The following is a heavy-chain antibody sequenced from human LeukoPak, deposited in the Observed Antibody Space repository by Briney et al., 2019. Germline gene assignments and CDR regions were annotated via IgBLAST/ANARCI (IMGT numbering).Heavy chain of an antibody. CDR1: GFTFSIYA. CDR2: IKQNGREK. V-gene: IGHV3-7*01. J-gene: IGHJ4*02. D-gene: IGHD6-6*01. CDR3: ARDLDPSSSPFPYYFDY. Sequence: GGTLRLSCAASGFTFSIYAVSWVRQAPGKGLEWVANIKQNGREKYYVDSVKGRFTISRDNAKNSLYLQMNSLRAEDTAVYYCARDLDPSSSPFPYYFDYWGQGTLVTVSS.